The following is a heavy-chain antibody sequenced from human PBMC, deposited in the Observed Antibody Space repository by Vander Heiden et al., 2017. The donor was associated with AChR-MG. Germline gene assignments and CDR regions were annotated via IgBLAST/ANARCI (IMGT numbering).Heavy chain of an antibody. D-gene: IGHD5-18*01. CDR1: GFTSSRYA. J-gene: IGHJ2*01. Sequence: EVQLLESGGGLVQPGGSLRLSCAASGFTSSRYAMSWVRQAPGKGLEWVSAISGSGGSTYYTDSVKGRFTISRDNSKNTLYLQMNSLRAEDTAVYYCAKDSQWIQLWLGYFDLWGRGTLVTVSS. V-gene: IGHV3-23*01. CDR2: ISGSGGST. CDR3: AKDSQWIQLWLGYFDL.